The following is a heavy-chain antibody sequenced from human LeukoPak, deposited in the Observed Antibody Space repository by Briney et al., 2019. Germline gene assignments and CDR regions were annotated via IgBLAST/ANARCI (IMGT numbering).Heavy chain of an antibody. CDR1: GYTFIDYC. CDR2: INPNSGGT. Sequence: GASVKVSCKASGYTFIDYCIHWVRQAPGQGLEWMGRINPNSGGTNHAQKFQGRVTMTSDTSISTAYMELSRLRSDDTAVYYCAREIPGSGCADYWGQGTLVTVSS. CDR3: AREIPGSGCADY. D-gene: IGHD6-19*01. J-gene: IGHJ4*02. V-gene: IGHV1-2*06.